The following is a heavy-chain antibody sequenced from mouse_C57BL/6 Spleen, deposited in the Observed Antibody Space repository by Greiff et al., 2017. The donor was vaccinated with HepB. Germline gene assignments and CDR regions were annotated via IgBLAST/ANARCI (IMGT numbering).Heavy chain of an antibody. CDR3: ARGDYDYNYAMDY. V-gene: IGHV5-17*01. J-gene: IGHJ4*01. CDR1: GFTFSDYG. CDR2: ISSGSSTI. Sequence: VQLKESGGGLVKPGGSLKLSCAASGFTFSDYGMHWVRQAPEKGLEWVAYISSGSSTIYYADTVKGRFTISRDNAKNTLFLQMTSLRSEDTAMYYCARGDYDYNYAMDYWGQGTSVTVSS. D-gene: IGHD2-4*01.